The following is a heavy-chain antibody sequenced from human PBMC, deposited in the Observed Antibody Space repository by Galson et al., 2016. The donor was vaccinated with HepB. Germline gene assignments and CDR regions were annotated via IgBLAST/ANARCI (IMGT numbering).Heavy chain of an antibody. D-gene: IGHD3-3*01. CDR2: MSNSGSTI. CDR3: AKSKAQFSEWVSYAMDV. V-gene: IGHV3-11*04. CDR1: GFTFSDYY. J-gene: IGHJ6*02. Sequence: SLRLSCAASGFTFSDYYMSWIRQAPGKGLEWISYMSNSGSTIFYAEAVKGRFTISRDNAKNTLFLQMDSLRPDDTAVYYCAKSKAQFSEWVSYAMDVWGQGTAVTVSS.